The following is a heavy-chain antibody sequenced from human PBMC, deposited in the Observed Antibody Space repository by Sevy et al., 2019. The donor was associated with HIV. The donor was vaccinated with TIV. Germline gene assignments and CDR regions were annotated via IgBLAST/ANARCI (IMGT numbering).Heavy chain of an antibody. CDR1: GFTFSSYD. CDR2: IGTAGDT. V-gene: IGHV3-13*01. D-gene: IGHD3-22*01. J-gene: IGHJ4*02. Sequence: QLGGSLRLSCAASGFTFSSYDMHWVRQATGKGLEWVSAIGTAGDTYYPGSVKGRFTISRENAKNSLYLQMNSLRAGDTAVYYCARAGLWDSSGYYDYWGQGTLVTVSS. CDR3: ARAGLWDSSGYYDY.